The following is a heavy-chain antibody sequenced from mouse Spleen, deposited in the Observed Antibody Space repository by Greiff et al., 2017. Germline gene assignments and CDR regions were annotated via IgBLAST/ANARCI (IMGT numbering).Heavy chain of an antibody. Sequence: VQLQQSGPELVKPGASVKISCKASGYSFTGYYMNWVKQSPEKSLEWIGEINPSTGGTTYNQKFKAKATLTVDKSSSTAYMQLKSLTSEDSAVYYCARYDDSFAYWGQGTLVTVSA. CDR2: INPSTGGT. D-gene: IGHD2-3*01. V-gene: IGHV1-42*01. CDR1: GYSFTGYY. CDR3: ARYDDSFAY. J-gene: IGHJ3*01.